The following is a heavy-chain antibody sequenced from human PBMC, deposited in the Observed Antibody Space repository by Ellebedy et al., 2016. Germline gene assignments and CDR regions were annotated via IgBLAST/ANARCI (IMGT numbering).Heavy chain of an antibody. J-gene: IGHJ3*01. CDR1: GGSITSGSYY. Sequence: GSLRLXXTVSGGSITSGSYYWSWVRQPAGKGLEWIGRMFIGDYTNYNPSLNYNPSLKSRVTLSEDTSKNEFSLKLTSMTAADTAVYYCARGPNSVEDPFDLWGQGTMVTISS. CDR2: RMFIGDYT. V-gene: IGHV4-61*10. CDR3: ARGPNSVEDPFDL. D-gene: IGHD2-21*01.